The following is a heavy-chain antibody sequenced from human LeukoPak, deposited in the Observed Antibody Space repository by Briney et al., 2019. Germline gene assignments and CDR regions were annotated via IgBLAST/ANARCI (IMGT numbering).Heavy chain of an antibody. Sequence: GASVKVSCKASGYTFTSYGISWVRQAPGQGLEWMGWISAYNGNTNYAQKLQGRVTMTTDTSTSTAYMELRSLRSDDTAVYYCILYDCMSYYYGMDVWGQGTTVTVSS. CDR1: GYTFTSYG. J-gene: IGHJ6*02. CDR2: ISAYNGNT. CDR3: ILYDCMSYYYGMDV. D-gene: IGHD3-16*01. V-gene: IGHV1-18*01.